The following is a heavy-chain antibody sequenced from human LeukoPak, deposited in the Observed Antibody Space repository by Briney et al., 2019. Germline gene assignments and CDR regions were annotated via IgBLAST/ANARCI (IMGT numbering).Heavy chain of an antibody. CDR1: GFTFAFNNYA. Sequence: GGSLRLSCAASGFTFAFNNYAMSWVRQAPGKGLEWVAVISYDGSNKYYADSVKGRFTISRDNSKNTLYLQMNSLRAEDTAVYYCARVSQLWFGELSYWGQGTLVTVSS. J-gene: IGHJ4*02. CDR2: ISYDGSNK. V-gene: IGHV3-30-3*01. CDR3: ARVSQLWFGELSY. D-gene: IGHD3-10*01.